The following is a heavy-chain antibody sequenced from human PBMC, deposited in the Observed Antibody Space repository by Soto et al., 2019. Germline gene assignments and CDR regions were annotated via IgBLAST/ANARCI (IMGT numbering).Heavy chain of an antibody. V-gene: IGHV3-30-3*01. J-gene: IGHJ4*02. CDR1: GFTFSNSW. CDR2: ITSIGGNA. D-gene: IGHD2-2*01. CDR3: ARDTVSSSWFPLGY. Sequence: GGSLRLSCAASGFTFSNSWMSWVRQAPGKWLEWVAVITSIGGNARYVDSVKGRFTISRDNAQNTLFLQMDSLRPEDTAIYFCARDTVSSSWFPLGYWGQGTLVTAPQ.